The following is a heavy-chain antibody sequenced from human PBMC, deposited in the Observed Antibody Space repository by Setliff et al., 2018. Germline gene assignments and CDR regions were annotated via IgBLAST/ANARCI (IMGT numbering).Heavy chain of an antibody. CDR3: ARVATLIRGVTVNWFDP. CDR2: IYPNSGVT. V-gene: IGHV1-2*02. D-gene: IGHD3-10*01. J-gene: IGHJ5*02. CDR1: GYTFTGYY. Sequence: ASVKVSCKASGYTFTGYYMHWIRQAPGQGLEWVGWIYPNSGVTNYAQKFQGRVTMTRDTSISTAYMELSSLRSDDTAVYYCARVATLIRGVTVNWFDPWGQGTLVTVSS.